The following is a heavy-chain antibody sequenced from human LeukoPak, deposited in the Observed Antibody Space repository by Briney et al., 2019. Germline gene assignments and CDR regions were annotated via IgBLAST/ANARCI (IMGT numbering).Heavy chain of an antibody. V-gene: IGHV4-59*08. CDR1: GDSISSYY. CDR3: ARRFDP. CDR2: VYDSGTT. Sequence: SETLSLTCTVSGDSISSYYWSGIRQPPGKGLEWIGLVYDSGTTNYNPSLRSRVTISLDTSKHQVSLKLTSVTAADTAVYYCARRFDPWGQGTLVTVSS. J-gene: IGHJ5*02.